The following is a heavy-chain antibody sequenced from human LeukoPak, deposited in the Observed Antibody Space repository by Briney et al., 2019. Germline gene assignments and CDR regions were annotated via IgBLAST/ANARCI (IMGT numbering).Heavy chain of an antibody. CDR3: AKDPYGDYVRYYFDY. V-gene: IGHV3-30*02. D-gene: IGHD4-17*01. CDR1: GFTFSSYG. Sequence: GGSLRLSCAESGFTFSSYGMHWVRQAPGKGLEGVAFIRYDGSNKYYADSVKGRFTISRDNSKNTLYLQMNSLRAEDTAVYYCAKDPYGDYVRYYFDYWGQGTLVTVSS. CDR2: IRYDGSNK. J-gene: IGHJ4*02.